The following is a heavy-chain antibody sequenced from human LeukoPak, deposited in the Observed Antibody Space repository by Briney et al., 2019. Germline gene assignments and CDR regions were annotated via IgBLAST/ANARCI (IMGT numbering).Heavy chain of an antibody. V-gene: IGHV1-8*01. CDR3: AMGYGDYVDAFDI. J-gene: IGHJ3*02. CDR1: GYTFTSYD. CDR2: MNPNSGNT. Sequence: ASVKVSCKASGYTFTSYDINWVRQATGQGLEWMGWMNPNSGNTGYAQKFQGRVTMTRNTSISTAYTELSSLRSEDTAVYYCAMGYGDYVDAFDIWGQGTMVTVSS. D-gene: IGHD4-17*01.